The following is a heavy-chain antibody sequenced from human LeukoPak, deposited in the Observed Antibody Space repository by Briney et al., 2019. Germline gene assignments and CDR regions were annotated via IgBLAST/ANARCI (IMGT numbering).Heavy chain of an antibody. V-gene: IGHV3-23*01. CDR3: DGIPAAIHIDY. J-gene: IGHJ4*02. D-gene: IGHD2-2*01. CDR1: GFTFSDYY. Sequence: GGSLRLSCAASGFTFSDYYMSWIRQAPGKGLEWVSAISGSGGSTYYADSVKGRFTISRDNSKNTLYLQMNSLRAEDTAVYYCDGIPAAIHIDYWGQGTLVTVSS. CDR2: ISGSGGST.